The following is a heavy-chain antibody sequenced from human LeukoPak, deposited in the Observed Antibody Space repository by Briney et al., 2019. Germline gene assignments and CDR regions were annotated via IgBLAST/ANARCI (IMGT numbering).Heavy chain of an antibody. D-gene: IGHD2-2*02. Sequence: PSETLSLTCTDSGYSISSGYYWGWIRQPPGKGLEWIGSIYHSGSTYYNPSLKSRVTISVDTSKNQFSLKLSSVTAADTAVYYCARVLYCSSTSCYSSYYFDYWGQGILVTVSS. CDR1: GYSISSGYY. J-gene: IGHJ4*02. CDR2: IYHSGST. V-gene: IGHV4-38-2*02. CDR3: ARVLYCSSTSCYSSYYFDY.